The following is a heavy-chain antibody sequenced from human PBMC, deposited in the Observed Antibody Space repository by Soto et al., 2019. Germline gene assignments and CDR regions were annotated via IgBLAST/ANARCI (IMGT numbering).Heavy chain of an antibody. Sequence: QVQLVESGGGVVQPGRSLRLSCAASGFTFSSYGMHWVRQAPGKGLEWVAVISYDGSNKYYADSVKGRFTISRDNSKNTLYLQMNSLRAEDTAVYYCAKTFEYYYDSSGYYGDYWGQGTLVTVSS. CDR1: GFTFSSYG. J-gene: IGHJ4*02. CDR3: AKTFEYYYDSSGYYGDY. V-gene: IGHV3-30*18. D-gene: IGHD3-22*01. CDR2: ISYDGSNK.